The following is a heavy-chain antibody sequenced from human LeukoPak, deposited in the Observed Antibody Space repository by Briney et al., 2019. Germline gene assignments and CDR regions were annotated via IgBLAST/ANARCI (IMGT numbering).Heavy chain of an antibody. J-gene: IGHJ4*02. V-gene: IGHV3-53*05. D-gene: IGHD2-8*02. CDR2: IYSGGST. Sequence: PGGSLRLSCAASGFTVSSNYMSWVRQAPGKGLEWVSVIYSGGSTYYADSVKGRFTISRDNSKNTLYLQVNSLRAEDTAVYYCARLGHWRYYFDYWGQGTLVTVSS. CDR3: ARLGHWRYYFDY. CDR1: GFTVSSNY.